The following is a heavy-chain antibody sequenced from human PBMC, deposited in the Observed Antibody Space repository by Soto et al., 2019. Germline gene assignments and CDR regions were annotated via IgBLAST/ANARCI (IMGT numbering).Heavy chain of an antibody. CDR2: IYPGDSDT. D-gene: IGHD3-9*01. Sequence: PGESLNISCKGSGYSFTSYWIGWVRQMPGKGLEWMGIIYPGDSDTRYSPSFQGQVTISADKSISTAYLQWSSLKASDTAMYYCARLGRGYYDILTGYYHFDYWGQGTLVTVSS. V-gene: IGHV5-51*01. CDR3: ARLGRGYYDILTGYYHFDY. CDR1: GYSFTSYW. J-gene: IGHJ4*02.